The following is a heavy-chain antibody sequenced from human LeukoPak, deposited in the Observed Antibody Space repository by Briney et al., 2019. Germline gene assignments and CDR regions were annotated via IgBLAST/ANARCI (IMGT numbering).Heavy chain of an antibody. J-gene: IGHJ4*02. CDR3: ARHGPRRLITMTPYYFDY. CDR2: IYYSGST. V-gene: IGHV4-39*01. CDR1: GGSISSSSYY. Sequence: PSETLSLTCTVPGGSISSSSYYWGWIRQPPGKGLEWIGSIYYSGSTYYNPSLKSRVTISVHTSKNQLSLKLSSVTAADTAVYYCARHGPRRLITMTPYYFDYWGQGTLVTVSS. D-gene: IGHD3-22*01.